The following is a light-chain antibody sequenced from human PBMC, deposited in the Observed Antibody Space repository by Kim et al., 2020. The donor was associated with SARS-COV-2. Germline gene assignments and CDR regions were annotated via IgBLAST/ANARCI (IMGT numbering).Light chain of an antibody. CDR2: EVT. Sequence: PGQSVTISCTGTSSDIGAYNYVSWYQQHPATAPKLMICEVTNRPAGVPDRFSGSKSGNTASLTISGLQAEDEADYYCSSYAGGRYVFGTGTKVTVL. CDR1: SSDIGAYNY. V-gene: IGLV2-8*01. J-gene: IGLJ1*01. CDR3: SSYAGGRYV.